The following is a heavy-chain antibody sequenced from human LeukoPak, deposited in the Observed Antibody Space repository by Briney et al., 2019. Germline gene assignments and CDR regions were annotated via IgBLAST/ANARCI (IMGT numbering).Heavy chain of an antibody. CDR2: ISGSGSTA. V-gene: IGHV3-23*01. CDR3: AKDALGGSGSYSWGSFDY. Sequence: GVSLRLSCAASGFSFSSYALSWVRRAPGKGLEWVSGISGSGSTAVYTDSVRGRFTVSRDNSKNTLYLQMNSLRDEDTAAYYCAKDALGGSGSYSWGSFDYWGQGTLVIVS. D-gene: IGHD3-10*01. CDR1: GFSFSSYA. J-gene: IGHJ4*02.